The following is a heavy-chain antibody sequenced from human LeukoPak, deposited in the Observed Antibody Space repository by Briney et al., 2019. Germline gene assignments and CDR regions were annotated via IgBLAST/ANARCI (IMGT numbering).Heavy chain of an antibody. V-gene: IGHV1-69*11. Sequence: SVKVSCKASGGTFSTYPINWVRHAPGQGLEWMGRIIPILSQSNYAQKFQDTVSITADEFTDTAYMELSSLRSEDTAVYYCATGTSYRDSFDVWGQGTMVTVSS. D-gene: IGHD3/OR15-3a*01. CDR3: ATGTSYRDSFDV. J-gene: IGHJ3*01. CDR1: GGTFSTYP. CDR2: IIPILSQS.